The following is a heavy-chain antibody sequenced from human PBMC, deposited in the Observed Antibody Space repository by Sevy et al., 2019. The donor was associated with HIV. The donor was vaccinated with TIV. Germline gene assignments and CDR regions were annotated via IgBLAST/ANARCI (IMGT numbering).Heavy chain of an antibody. V-gene: IGHV1-69*13. D-gene: IGHD3-22*01. CDR3: ARETSYYDSSGYYSDY. CDR2: IIPIFGTA. CDR1: GGTFSSYA. J-gene: IGHJ4*02. Sequence: ASVKVSCKASGGTFSSYAISWVRQAPGQGLEWMGRIIPIFGTANYAQKFQGRVTITAYESTSTAYMELSSLRSEDTAVYYCARETSYYDSSGYYSDYWGQGTLVTVSS.